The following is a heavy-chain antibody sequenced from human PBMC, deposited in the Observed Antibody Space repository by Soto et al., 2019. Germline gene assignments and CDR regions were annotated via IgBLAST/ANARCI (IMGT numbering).Heavy chain of an antibody. CDR3: ARASPVVTDV. V-gene: IGHV1-8*01. J-gene: IGHJ6*02. CDR1: GYTFTNND. CDR2: MNPNSGNT. D-gene: IGHD5-18*01. Sequence: GASVKVSCKASGYTFTNNDINWVRQATGQGLEWMGWMNPNSGNTGYVQKFQGRVTMTRNNSISTAYMELSSLRSEDTAMYYCARASPVVTDVWGQGTTVTVSS.